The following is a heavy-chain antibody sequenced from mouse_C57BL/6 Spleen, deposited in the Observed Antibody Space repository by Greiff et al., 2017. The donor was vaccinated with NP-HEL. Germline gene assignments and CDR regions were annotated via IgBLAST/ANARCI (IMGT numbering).Heavy chain of an antibody. CDR3: ARGELCPDY. Sequence: EVQLQQSGPGLVKPSQSLSLTCSVTGYSITSGYYWNWIRQFPGNKLEWMGYISYDGSNNYNPSLKNRISITRDTSKNQFFLKLNSVTTEDTATYYGARGELCPDYWGQGTTLTVSS. J-gene: IGHJ2*01. CDR2: ISYDGSN. V-gene: IGHV3-6*01. D-gene: IGHD1-1*02. CDR1: GYSITSGYY.